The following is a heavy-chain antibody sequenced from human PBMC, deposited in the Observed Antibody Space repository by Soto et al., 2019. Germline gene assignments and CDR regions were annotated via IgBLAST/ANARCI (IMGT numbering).Heavy chain of an antibody. J-gene: IGHJ6*03. CDR1: GGSISSYY. CDR3: ARGPRAGSNYVVHYYYYMDV. V-gene: IGHV4-59*01. Sequence: SETLSLTCNVPGGSISSYYWSWIRQPPGKGLEWIGYIYYSGSTKYNPSLKSRVTISVHTSKNQLSLKLSSVTAADTAVYYCARGPRAGSNYVVHYYYYMDVWGKGTTVTVSS. D-gene: IGHD4-4*01. CDR2: IYYSGST.